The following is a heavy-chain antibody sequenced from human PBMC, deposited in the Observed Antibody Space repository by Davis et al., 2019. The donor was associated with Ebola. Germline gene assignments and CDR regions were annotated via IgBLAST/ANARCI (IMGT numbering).Heavy chain of an antibody. CDR2: IIPVFRTA. V-gene: IGHV1-69*13. CDR1: GGTLTSYA. Sequence: SVKVSCKAVGGTLTSYAMTWVRQAPGQGLEWMGGIIPVFRTANYAQKFQGRVTITADESTRTAYMELNGLRSEDTAVYYCAHLGPQRYCSGGGCHGYLDYWGQGTLVIVSS. J-gene: IGHJ4*02. CDR3: AHLGPQRYCSGGGCHGYLDY. D-gene: IGHD2-15*01.